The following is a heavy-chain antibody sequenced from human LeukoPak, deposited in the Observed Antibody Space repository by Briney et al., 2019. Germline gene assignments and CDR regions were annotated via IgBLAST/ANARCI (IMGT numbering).Heavy chain of an antibody. D-gene: IGHD6-19*01. CDR1: GYPFTGYY. Sequence: ASVKVSCKASGYPFTGYYMHWVRQAPGQGLEWMGIINPSGGSTSYAQKFQGRVTMTRDTSTSTVYMELSSLRSEDTAVYYCARPIAVAGRAFDIWGQGTMVTVSP. V-gene: IGHV1-46*01. CDR2: INPSGGST. CDR3: ARPIAVAGRAFDI. J-gene: IGHJ3*02.